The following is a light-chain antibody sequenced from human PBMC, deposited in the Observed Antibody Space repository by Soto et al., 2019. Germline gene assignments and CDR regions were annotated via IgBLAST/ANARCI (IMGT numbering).Light chain of an antibody. V-gene: IGKV1-12*01. CDR3: QQANSFPYT. CDR2: AAS. CDR1: QCITTW. Sequence: DIQMTQSPSSVSASAGDSVNITCRASQCITTWLAWYQQKPGKAPKLLIYAASSLQSGVPSRFSGRGSGTDFTLTIRSLQPEDFATYYCQQANSFPYTFVQGTKLEIK. J-gene: IGKJ2*01.